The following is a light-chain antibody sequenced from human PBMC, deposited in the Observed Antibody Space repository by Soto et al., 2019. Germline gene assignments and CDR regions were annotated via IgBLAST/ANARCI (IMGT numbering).Light chain of an antibody. J-gene: IGKJ1*01. Sequence: EIVMTQSPATLSVSPGERATLSCRASQSVSSNLAWYQQKPGQAPRLLIYAASIRATGIPDRFSGSGSGTDFTLTISRLEPEDIAVYYCQQYGSSLGTFGQGTKVDIK. CDR1: QSVSSN. V-gene: IGKV3-20*01. CDR3: QQYGSSLGT. CDR2: AAS.